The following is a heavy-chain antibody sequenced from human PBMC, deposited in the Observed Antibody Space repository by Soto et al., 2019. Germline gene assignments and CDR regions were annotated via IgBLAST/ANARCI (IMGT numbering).Heavy chain of an antibody. CDR1: GFTFSSYA. CDR3: AKAPLGYCRGGSCYYDY. Sequence: VQLLESGGGLVQPGGSLRLSCAASGFTFSSYAMSWVRQAPGKGLEWVSAISGSGGSTYYADSVKGRFTISRDNSKNTLYLQMNSLRDEDTDVYYCAKAPLGYCRGGSCYYDYWGQGTLVTVSS. J-gene: IGHJ4*02. D-gene: IGHD2-15*01. CDR2: ISGSGGST. V-gene: IGHV3-23*01.